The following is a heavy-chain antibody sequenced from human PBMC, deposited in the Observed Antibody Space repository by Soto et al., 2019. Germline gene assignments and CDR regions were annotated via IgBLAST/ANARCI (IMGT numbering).Heavy chain of an antibody. Sequence: QVQLVQSGAEVKKPGASVKVSCEASGYTFTGYYMHWVRQAPGQGLEWMGWINPNSGGTNYAQKFQGWVTMTRDTSISTAYMELSRLRSDDTAVYYCARGGDWNDDYYYYYGMDVWGQGTTVTVSS. CDR1: GYTFTGYY. D-gene: IGHD1-1*01. J-gene: IGHJ6*02. CDR3: ARGGDWNDDYYYYYGMDV. CDR2: INPNSGGT. V-gene: IGHV1-2*04.